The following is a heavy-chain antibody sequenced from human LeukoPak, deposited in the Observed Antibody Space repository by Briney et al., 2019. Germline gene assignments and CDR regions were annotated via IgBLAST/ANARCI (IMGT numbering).Heavy chain of an antibody. D-gene: IGHD3-22*01. CDR3: ARSPYYYDSSGIEYYFDY. CDR2: MNPNSGNT. CDR1: RYTFTSYD. Sequence: GASVKVSCKASRYTFTSYDINWVRQATGQGLEWMGWMNPNSGNTGYAQKFQGRVTITRNTSISTAYMEPSSLRSEDTAVYYCARSPYYYDSSGIEYYFDYWGQGTLVTVSS. J-gene: IGHJ4*02. V-gene: IGHV1-8*03.